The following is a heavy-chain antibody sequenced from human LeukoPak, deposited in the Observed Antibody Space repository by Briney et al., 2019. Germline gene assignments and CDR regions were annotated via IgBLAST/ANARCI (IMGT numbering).Heavy chain of an antibody. CDR3: AKEGAIVVVPAAIDY. CDR2: ISGSGGST. J-gene: IGHJ4*02. V-gene: IGHV3-23*01. Sequence: GGSLRLSCAASGFTFSSYAMSWVRQAPGKGLEWVSAISGSGGSTYYADSVKGRFTIFRDNSKNTLYLQMNSLRAEDTAVYYCAKEGAIVVVPAAIDYWGQGTLVTVSS. CDR1: GFTFSSYA. D-gene: IGHD2-2*01.